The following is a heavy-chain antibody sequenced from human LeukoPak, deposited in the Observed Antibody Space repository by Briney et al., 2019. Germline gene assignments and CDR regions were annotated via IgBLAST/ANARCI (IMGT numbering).Heavy chain of an antibody. CDR1: GGPFSGYY. V-gene: IGHV4-34*01. J-gene: IGHJ5*02. CDR3: ARGVPAAIFRFNWFDP. Sequence: PSEPLSLTCAVYGGPFSGYYWSWIRQPPGKGLEWIGEINHSGSTSYNPSLKSRVTISVDTSKNQFSLKLSSVTAADTAVYYSARGVPAAIFRFNWFDPWGQGTLVTVSS. CDR2: INHSGST. D-gene: IGHD2-2*01.